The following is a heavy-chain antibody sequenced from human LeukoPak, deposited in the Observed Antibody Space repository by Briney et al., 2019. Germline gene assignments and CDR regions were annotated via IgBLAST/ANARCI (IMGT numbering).Heavy chain of an antibody. CDR3: ARAGTIVEATWAFDY. V-gene: IGHV4-61*08. CDR1: GGSISSGDYY. Sequence: NPSQTLSLTCTVSGGSISSGDYYWSWIRQPPGKGLECIGYIHYSGSTNYNPSLKSRVTISVDKSKNQFSLKLSSVTAADTAVYYCARAGTIVEATWAFDYWGQGTLVTVSS. CDR2: IHYSGST. D-gene: IGHD1-26*01. J-gene: IGHJ4*02.